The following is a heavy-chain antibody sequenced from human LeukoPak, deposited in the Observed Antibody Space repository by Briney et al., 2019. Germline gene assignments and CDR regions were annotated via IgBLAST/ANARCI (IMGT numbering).Heavy chain of an antibody. CDR3: ARDSGPTYYYDSSGYFRT. J-gene: IGHJ4*02. V-gene: IGHV6-1*01. Sequence: SQTLSLTCAISGDSVSSNSAAWNWIRQSPSRGLEWLGRTYYRSKWYNDYAVSVKSRITINPDTSKNQFSLQLNSVTPGDTAVYYCARDSGPTYYYDSSGYFRTWSQGTLVTVSS. CDR1: GDSVSSNSAA. CDR2: TYYRSKWYN. D-gene: IGHD3-22*01.